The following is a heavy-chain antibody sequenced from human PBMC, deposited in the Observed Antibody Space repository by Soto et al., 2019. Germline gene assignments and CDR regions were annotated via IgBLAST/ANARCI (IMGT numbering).Heavy chain of an antibody. CDR2: ISGSSIYI. CDR3: AREGALKPFSS. J-gene: IGHJ5*02. Sequence: GGSLRLSCVASGFTFSNYNMNWVRQAPGKGLEWVSHISGSSIYIHYADSVRGRFTTSRDNAKNSVYLKMDSLRVEDTAVYYCAREGALKPFSSWGQGALVNVSS. CDR1: GFTFSNYN. V-gene: IGHV3-21*01.